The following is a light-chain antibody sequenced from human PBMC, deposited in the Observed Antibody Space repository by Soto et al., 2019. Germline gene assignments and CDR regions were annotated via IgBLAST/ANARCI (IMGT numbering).Light chain of an antibody. CDR1: QLISSW. V-gene: IGKV1-5*03. CDR3: QQYDKYWT. CDR2: KPA. Sequence: DIKMTQFPSTLSASVGDSVTTTGGASQLISSWLAWNQQKPGKAPKLLIYKPARLERGVPSRFSGSESGTEFTLTITSLQADDFATYYCQQYDKYWTFGQGTKVEIK. J-gene: IGKJ1*01.